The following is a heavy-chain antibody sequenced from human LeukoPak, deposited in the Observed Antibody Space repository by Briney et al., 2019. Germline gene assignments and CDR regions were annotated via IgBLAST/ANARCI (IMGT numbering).Heavy chain of an antibody. V-gene: IGHV1-69-2*01. Sequence: GASVKVSCKASGYTFTDYYMHWVQQAPGKGLEWMGLVDPEDGETIYAEKFQGRVTITADTSTDTAYMELSSLRSEDTAVYYCATEGYCSGGSCYSEWFDPWGQGTLVTVSS. J-gene: IGHJ5*02. CDR1: GYTFTDYY. D-gene: IGHD2-15*01. CDR3: ATEGYCSGGSCYSEWFDP. CDR2: VDPEDGET.